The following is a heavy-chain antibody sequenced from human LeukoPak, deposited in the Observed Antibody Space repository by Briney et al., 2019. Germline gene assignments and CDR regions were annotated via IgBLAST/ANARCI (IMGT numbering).Heavy chain of an antibody. V-gene: IGHV3-21*01. D-gene: IGHD1-26*01. CDR3: AREYAGSYDYYYYMDV. J-gene: IGHJ6*03. CDR2: ISSSSSYI. Sequence: PGGSLRLSCAASGFTFSSYSMNWVRQAPGKGLEWVSSISSSSSYIYYADSVKGRFTISRDNAKNSLYLQMNSLRAEDTAVYYCAREYAGSYDYYYYMDVWGKGTTVTVSS. CDR1: GFTFSSYS.